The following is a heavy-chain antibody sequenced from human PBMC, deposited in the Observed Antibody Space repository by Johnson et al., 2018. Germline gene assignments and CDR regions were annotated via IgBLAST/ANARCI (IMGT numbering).Heavy chain of an antibody. D-gene: IGHD4-23*01. J-gene: IGHJ4*02. Sequence: VQLQESGGGLIQPGGSLRLSCVASGLIVTTSYMSWVRQAPGKGLEWVSVIYTGGTTYYADSVKGRFTISRDNSKNTLYLQMNSLRVEDTAVYYCARQAGWGRNSFDYWGQGTLVTVSS. CDR2: IYTGGTT. V-gene: IGHV3-53*01. CDR1: GLIVTTSY. CDR3: ARQAGWGRNSFDY.